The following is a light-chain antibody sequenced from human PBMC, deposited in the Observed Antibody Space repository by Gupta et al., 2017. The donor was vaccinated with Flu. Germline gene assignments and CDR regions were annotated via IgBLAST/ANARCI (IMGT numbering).Light chain of an antibody. CDR1: QSLLHSNGYNY. CDR2: LGS. V-gene: IGKV2-28*01. Sequence: IVMTPSPLSLPVTPGEPASISCRSTQSLLHSNGYNYLDWYLQKPGQSPQLLIYLGSNRASGVPDRFRGSGSGTDFTLKISRVEAEDVGVYYCMQALQTPWTFGQGTKVEIK. J-gene: IGKJ1*01. CDR3: MQALQTPWT.